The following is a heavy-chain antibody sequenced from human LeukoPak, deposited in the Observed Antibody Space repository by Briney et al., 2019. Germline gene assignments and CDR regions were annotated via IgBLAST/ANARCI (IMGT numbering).Heavy chain of an antibody. J-gene: IGHJ4*02. CDR3: ARQGYSSGWYVF. CDR2: ISAYNGNT. CDR1: GGTFSSYG. V-gene: IGHV1-18*01. Sequence: ASVKVSCKASGGTFSSYGISWVRQDPGQGLEWMGWISAYNGNTNYAQKLQGRVTMTTDTSTSTAYMELRSLRSDDTAVYYCARQGYSSGWYVFWGQGTLVTVSS. D-gene: IGHD6-19*01.